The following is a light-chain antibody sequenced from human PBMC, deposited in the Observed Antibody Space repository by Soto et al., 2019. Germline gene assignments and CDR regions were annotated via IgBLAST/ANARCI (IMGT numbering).Light chain of an antibody. CDR2: YAS. CDR3: QQRSTWPLFT. Sequence: VLTQSPATLFLSPGERATLSCRASQTVSRYLDWYQQKPGQAPRLLIYYASNRATGIPARFSGSGSGTYYTLTISSLEPEDFAVYYCQQRSTWPLFTFGGGTKVEI. CDR1: QTVSRY. J-gene: IGKJ4*01. V-gene: IGKV3-11*01.